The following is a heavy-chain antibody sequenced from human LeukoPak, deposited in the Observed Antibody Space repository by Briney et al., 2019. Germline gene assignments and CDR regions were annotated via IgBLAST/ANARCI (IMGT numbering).Heavy chain of an antibody. J-gene: IGHJ4*02. V-gene: IGHV3-30*02. CDR2: IRYDGSKK. CDR1: GFTFSSYG. CDR3: AKGLETTVTPYYFDY. D-gene: IGHD4-17*01. Sequence: PGGSLRLSCAASGFTFSSYGLHWVRQAPGKGLEWVAFIRYDGSKKYYADSVKGRFTISRDNSKNTLYMQMNSLGAEDTAIYYCAKGLETTVTPYYFDYWGQGTVDTVSS.